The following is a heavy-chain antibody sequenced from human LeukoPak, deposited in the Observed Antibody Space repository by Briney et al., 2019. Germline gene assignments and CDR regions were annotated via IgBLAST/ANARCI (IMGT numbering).Heavy chain of an antibody. D-gene: IGHD2-2*02. CDR1: GGTFSSYA. V-gene: IGHV1-69*13. Sequence: SVKVSCKASGGTFSSYAIIWVRQAPGQGLEWMGGIIPIFGTANYAQKFQGRVTITADESTSTAYMELSSLRSEDTAVYDCARGSCSSTSCYKYFQHWGQGTPVTVSS. CDR3: ARGSCSSTSCYKYFQH. CDR2: IIPIFGTA. J-gene: IGHJ1*01.